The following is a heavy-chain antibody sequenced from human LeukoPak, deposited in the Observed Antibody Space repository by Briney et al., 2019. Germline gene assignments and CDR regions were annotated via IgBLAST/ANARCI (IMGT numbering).Heavy chain of an antibody. D-gene: IGHD1-1*01. J-gene: IGHJ4*02. CDR3: AHRPGYLAFDY. Sequence: SGPTLVKPTQTLTLTCTFSGFSLSTSGVDVGWIRQPPGKALEWLALIYWDDDKRYSPSLKNRLTITKDTSKNQVVLTMTNMDPVDTATYYCAHRPGYLAFDYWGQGTLVTVSS. V-gene: IGHV2-5*02. CDR1: GFSLSTSGVD. CDR2: IYWDDDK.